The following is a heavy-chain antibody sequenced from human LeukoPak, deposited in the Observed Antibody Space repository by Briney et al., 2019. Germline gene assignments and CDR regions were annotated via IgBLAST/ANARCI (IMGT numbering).Heavy chain of an antibody. CDR3: AKDIVATINYCEY. J-gene: IGHJ4*02. V-gene: IGHV3-23*01. D-gene: IGHD5-12*01. CDR2: ISGSGGST. Sequence: GGSLRLSCAASGFTFSSYAMSWVRQAPGKGLEWVSAISGSGGSTYYADSVKGRFTISRDNSKNTLYLQMSSLRAEDTAVYYCAKDIVATINYCEYWGQGTLVTVSS. CDR1: GFTFSSYA.